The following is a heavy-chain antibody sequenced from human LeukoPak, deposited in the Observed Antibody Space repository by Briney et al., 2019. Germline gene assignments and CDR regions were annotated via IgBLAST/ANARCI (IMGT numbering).Heavy chain of an antibody. J-gene: IGHJ4*02. D-gene: IGHD4-23*01. Sequence: GGSLRLSCAASGFTFRNYGMNWVRQAPGKGLQWVSGTLDNGGDTFYADSAKGRFTISRDNAKNSLYLQMNSLRPEDTAVYYCVRGATAVTRHLDYWGQGTLVTVSS. CDR2: TLDNGGDT. CDR3: VRGATAVTRHLDY. V-gene: IGHV3-21*01. CDR1: GFTFRNYG.